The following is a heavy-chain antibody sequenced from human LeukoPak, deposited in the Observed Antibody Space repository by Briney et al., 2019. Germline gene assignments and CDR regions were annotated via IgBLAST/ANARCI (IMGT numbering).Heavy chain of an antibody. CDR2: IASSGSSI. CDR1: GFAFSSHF. V-gene: IGHV3-21*01. J-gene: IGHJ3*01. Sequence: GGSLRLSCAASGFAFSSHFMNGVRQAPGKGLEWVSSIASSGSSIYYADSLKGRFTTSRDNAKNSLYVQINSLGPEDTAVYYCARERYSRSSHDALDLWGRGTMVTVSS. D-gene: IGHD6-6*01. CDR3: ARERYSRSSHDALDL.